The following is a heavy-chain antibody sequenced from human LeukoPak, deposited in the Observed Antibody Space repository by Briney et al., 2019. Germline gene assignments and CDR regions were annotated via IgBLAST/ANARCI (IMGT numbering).Heavy chain of an antibody. V-gene: IGHV3-30-3*01. CDR1: GFTFSRYA. CDR2: LSFDETKE. Sequence: GGSLRLSCAASGFTFSRYAMSWVRQAPGKGLEWVAVLSFDETKEYYADSVKGRFTISRDNFKSTLYLEMNNLKTEDTALYYCARDFGGLDGDGLDYWGQGTLVTVSS. J-gene: IGHJ4*02. D-gene: IGHD4-17*01. CDR3: ARDFGGLDGDGLDY.